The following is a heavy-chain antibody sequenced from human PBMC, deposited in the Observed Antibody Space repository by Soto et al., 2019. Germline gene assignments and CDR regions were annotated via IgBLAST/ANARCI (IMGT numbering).Heavy chain of an antibody. CDR2: IHYSGSYT. D-gene: IGHD1-1*01. V-gene: IGHV3-11*06. CDR3: AREGSYWNDVGPD. J-gene: IGHJ4*02. CDR1: GFTFGDCC. Sequence: LRLSCAAYGFTFGDCCMRWFLQAPGTGLEWVSTIHYSGSYTHYPDSVKGRFTISRDNSRNSLYLQMNSLRAEDTAVYYCAREGSYWNDVGPDWGQGNLVTVS.